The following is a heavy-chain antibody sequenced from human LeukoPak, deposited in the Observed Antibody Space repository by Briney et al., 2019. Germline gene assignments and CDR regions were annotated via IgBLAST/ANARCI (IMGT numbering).Heavy chain of an antibody. V-gene: IGHV4-59*01. CDR2: IYYSGST. Sequence: SETLSLTCTVSGGSISSYYWSWIRQPPGKGLEWIGYIYYSGSTNYNPSLKSRVTISVDTSKNQFFLKLSSVTAADTAMYYCAGYDSSGYGYYWGQGTLVTVSS. D-gene: IGHD3-22*01. CDR1: GGSISSYY. CDR3: AGYDSSGYGYY. J-gene: IGHJ4*02.